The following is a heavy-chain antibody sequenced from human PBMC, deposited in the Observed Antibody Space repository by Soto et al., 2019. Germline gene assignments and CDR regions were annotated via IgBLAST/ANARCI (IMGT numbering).Heavy chain of an antibody. CDR3: ARAYYYGSGSSAHFSSKPDSNGMDV. J-gene: IGHJ6*02. CDR2: INPGNGNT. CDR1: GYTFTDYT. D-gene: IGHD3-10*01. Sequence: AASVKVSCKASGYTFTDYTIHWVRQAPGQRLEWMGWINPGNGNTKYSQKFQGRVTITRDTSASTAYMELSSLRSEDTAMYYCARAYYYGSGSSAHFSSKPDSNGMDVWGQGTTVTVSS. V-gene: IGHV1-3*01.